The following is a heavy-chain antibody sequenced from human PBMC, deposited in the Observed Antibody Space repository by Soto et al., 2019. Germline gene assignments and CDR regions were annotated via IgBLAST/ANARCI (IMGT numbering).Heavy chain of an antibody. CDR2: ISGRGGST. Sequence: PGGSLRLSCAASGFNFSTYAMGWVRQAPGKGLEWVSGISGRGGSTYYADSVKGRFTISRDNSKNTLYLQMNSLRAEDTAVYYCAEDVTSGSDYDSSGSYDSWGQGTLVTVSS. CDR3: AEDVTSGSDYDSSGSYDS. V-gene: IGHV3-23*01. CDR1: GFNFSTYA. J-gene: IGHJ4*02. D-gene: IGHD3-22*01.